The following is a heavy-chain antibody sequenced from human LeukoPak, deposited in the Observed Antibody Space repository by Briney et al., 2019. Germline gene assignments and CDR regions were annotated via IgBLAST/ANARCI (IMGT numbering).Heavy chain of an antibody. CDR3: ARGPWGMDV. J-gene: IGHJ6*02. CDR2: ISSRSNTV. Sequence: PGGSLRLSCAASGFTFSSYSMTWVRQAPGKGLEWIAYISSRSNTVQYADSVKGRFTISRDNAKNSLYLEMNSLRDEDTAVYYCARGPWGMDVWGQGTTVTVSS. V-gene: IGHV3-48*02. CDR1: GFTFSSYS.